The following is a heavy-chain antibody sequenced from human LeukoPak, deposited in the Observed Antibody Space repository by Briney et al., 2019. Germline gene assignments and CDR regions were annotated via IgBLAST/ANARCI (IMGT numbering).Heavy chain of an antibody. V-gene: IGHV4-34*01. CDR1: GGSFSDYD. CDR2: INHSGST. Sequence: MSSDTLSLTCAVYGGSFSDYDCSWIRQPPGKGLEWIGEINHSGSTNYNPSLKSRVTISVDTSKNQFSLKLSSVTAADTAVYYCAREGRWLQSKYFQHWGQGTLVTVSS. D-gene: IGHD5-24*01. CDR3: AREGRWLQSKYFQH. J-gene: IGHJ1*01.